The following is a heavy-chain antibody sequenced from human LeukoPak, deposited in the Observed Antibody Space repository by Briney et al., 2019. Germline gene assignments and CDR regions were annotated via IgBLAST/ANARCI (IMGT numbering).Heavy chain of an antibody. Sequence: ASVKVSCRASGGTFSTYAISWVRQAPGQGLEWMGGIIPIFGAAKYTQKFQGRVTITADASTSTADMELSSLRFEDTAVYYCARESPRWEPRIGGAWFDPWGQGTLVTVSS. CDR1: GGTFSTYA. V-gene: IGHV1-69*13. J-gene: IGHJ5*02. CDR3: ARESPRWEPRIGGAWFDP. CDR2: IIPIFGAA. D-gene: IGHD1-26*01.